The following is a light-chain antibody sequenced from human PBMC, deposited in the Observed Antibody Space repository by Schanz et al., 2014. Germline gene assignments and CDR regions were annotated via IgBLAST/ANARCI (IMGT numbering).Light chain of an antibody. CDR1: SSDIGGYNF. CDR3: NSYAGSNNWV. V-gene: IGLV2-8*01. Sequence: QSALTQPPSASGSPGQSVAISCTGTSSDIGGYNFVSWYRQHPGKAPKLMISEVSKRPSGVPDRFSGSKSGNTASLTVSGLQAEDEADYYCNSYAGSNNWVFGGGTKLTVL. J-gene: IGLJ3*02. CDR2: EVS.